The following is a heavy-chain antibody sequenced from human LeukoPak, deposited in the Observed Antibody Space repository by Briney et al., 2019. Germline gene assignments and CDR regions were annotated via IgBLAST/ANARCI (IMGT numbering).Heavy chain of an antibody. CDR3: ARDLDFWAAYYFDY. D-gene: IGHD3-3*01. CDR1: GFTFSSYS. V-gene: IGHV3-48*01. J-gene: IGHJ4*02. CDR2: ISSSSSTI. Sequence: PGGSLRLSCAASGFTFSSYSMNWVRQAPGKGLEWVSYISSSSSTIYYADSVKGRFTISRDNAKNSLYLQMNSLRAEDTAVYYCARDLDFWAAYYFDYWGQGTPVTVSS.